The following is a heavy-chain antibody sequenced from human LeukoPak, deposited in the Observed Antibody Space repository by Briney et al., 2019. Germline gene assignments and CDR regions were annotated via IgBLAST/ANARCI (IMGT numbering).Heavy chain of an antibody. V-gene: IGHV3-11*04. CDR2: ISSSGSTI. CDR1: GLTFSDYY. D-gene: IGHD3-3*01. CDR3: ARDRYYDFWSAYFDY. J-gene: IGHJ4*02. Sequence: GGSLRLSCAASGLTFSDYYMSWIRQAPGKGLEWVSYISSSGSTIYYADSVKGRFTISRDNSKNTLYLQMNSLRAEDTAVYYCARDRYYDFWSAYFDYWGQGTLVTVSS.